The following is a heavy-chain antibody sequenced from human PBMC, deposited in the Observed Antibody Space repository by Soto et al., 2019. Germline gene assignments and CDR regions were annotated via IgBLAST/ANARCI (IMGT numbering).Heavy chain of an antibody. CDR1: GYTFSRYG. CDR3: ARKEDYGDYVDY. V-gene: IGHV1-18*04. D-gene: IGHD4-17*01. CDR2: IRVYNGNT. Sequence: ASVKVSCKASGYTFSRYGISWVRQAPGQGLEWMGWIRVYNGNTKYAQKVQDRVTMTTDTSTSTAYMELRSLRSDDTAVYYCARKEDYGDYVDYWGQGTLVTASS. J-gene: IGHJ4*02.